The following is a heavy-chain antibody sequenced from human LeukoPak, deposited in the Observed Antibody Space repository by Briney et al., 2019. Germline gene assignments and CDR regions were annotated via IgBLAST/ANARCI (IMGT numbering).Heavy chain of an antibody. V-gene: IGHV3-21*01. CDR3: AREVTSNYDFWSGYYYWFDP. CDR2: ISSSSSYI. Sequence: GGSLRLSCAASGFTFSSYTMNWVRQAPGKGLEWVSSISSSSSYIYYADSVKGRFTISRDNAKNSLYLQMNSLRAEDTAVYYCAREVTSNYDFWSGYYYWFDPWGQGTLVTVSS. CDR1: GFTFSSYT. D-gene: IGHD3-3*01. J-gene: IGHJ5*02.